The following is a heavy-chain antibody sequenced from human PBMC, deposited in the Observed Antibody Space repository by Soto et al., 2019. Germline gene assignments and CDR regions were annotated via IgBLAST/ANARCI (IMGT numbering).Heavy chain of an antibody. CDR3: ARDYGSYFVVVVAATVFDY. J-gene: IGHJ4*02. V-gene: IGHV3-30-3*01. CDR1: GFTFSSYA. CDR2: ISYDGSNK. Sequence: GGSLRLSCAASGFTFSSYAMHWVRQAPGKGLEWVAVISYDGSNKYYADSVKGRFTISRDNSKNTLYLQMNSLRAEDTAVYYCARDYGSYFVVVVAATVFDYWGQGTLVTVSS. D-gene: IGHD2-15*01.